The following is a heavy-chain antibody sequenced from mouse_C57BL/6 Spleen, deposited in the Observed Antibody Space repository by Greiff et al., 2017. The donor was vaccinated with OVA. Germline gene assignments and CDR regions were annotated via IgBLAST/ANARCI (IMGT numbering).Heavy chain of an antibody. CDR2: IHPNSGST. CDR3: AAMVTTDVYFDY. CDR1: GYTFTSYW. J-gene: IGHJ2*01. V-gene: IGHV1-64*01. Sequence: QVQLQQPGAELVKPGASVKLSCTASGYTFTSYWMHWVKQRPGQGLEWIGMIHPNSGSTNYNEKFKSKATLTVDKSSSTAYMQLSSLTSEDSAVYYCAAMVTTDVYFDYWGQGTTLTVSS. D-gene: IGHD2-2*01.